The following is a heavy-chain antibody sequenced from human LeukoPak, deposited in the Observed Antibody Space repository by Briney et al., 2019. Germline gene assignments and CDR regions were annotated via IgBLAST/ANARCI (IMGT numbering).Heavy chain of an antibody. CDR1: GFTFSSYK. Sequence: GGSLRLSCAASGFTFSSYKMNWVRQAPGKGPEWVSYISSSGSTIYCADSVKGRFTISRDNAKNSLYLQMNSLRAEDTAVYYCAELGITMIGGVWGKGTTVTISS. J-gene: IGHJ6*04. CDR2: ISSSGSTI. V-gene: IGHV3-48*03. D-gene: IGHD3-10*02. CDR3: AELGITMIGGV.